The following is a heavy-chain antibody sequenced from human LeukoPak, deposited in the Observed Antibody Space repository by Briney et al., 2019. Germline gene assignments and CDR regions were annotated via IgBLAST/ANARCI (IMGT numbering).Heavy chain of an antibody. Sequence: SGTPSLTCTVSGGSISSSSYYWGWIRQPPGKGLEWIGSIYYSGSTYYNPSLKSRVTISVDTSKNQFSLKLSSVTAADTAVYYCARQESGAGESFDYWGQGTLVTVSS. J-gene: IGHJ4*02. CDR3: ARQESGAGESFDY. V-gene: IGHV4-39*01. D-gene: IGHD3-16*01. CDR1: GGSISSSSYY. CDR2: IYYSGST.